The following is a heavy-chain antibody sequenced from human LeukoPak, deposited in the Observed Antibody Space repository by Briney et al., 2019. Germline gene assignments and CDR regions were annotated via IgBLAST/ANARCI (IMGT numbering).Heavy chain of an antibody. CDR3: AKSNGYGLVDI. Sequence: SETLSLTCTISGGSISSYYWSWIRQPPGKGLEWIGNIFYSGSTYYSPSLKSRVTISLDTSRNQFSLKLNSVTAADTAVYYCAKSNGYGLVDIWGQGTMVTVSS. V-gene: IGHV4-59*12. J-gene: IGHJ3*02. D-gene: IGHD3-10*01. CDR1: GGSISSYY. CDR2: IFYSGST.